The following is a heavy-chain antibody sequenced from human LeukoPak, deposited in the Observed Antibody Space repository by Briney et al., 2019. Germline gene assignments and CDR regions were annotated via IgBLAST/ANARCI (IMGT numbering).Heavy chain of an antibody. V-gene: IGHV3-30-3*01. D-gene: IGHD3-22*01. CDR1: GFTFSSYA. CDR2: ISYDGSNK. J-gene: IGHJ4*02. CDR3: ARHNHYYHSRGFDY. Sequence: AGGSLRLSCAASGFTFSSYAMHWVRQAPGKGLEWVAVISYDGSNKYYADSVKGQFTISRDNSKNTLYLQMNSLRAEDTAVYYCARHNHYYHSRGFDYWGQGTLVTVSS.